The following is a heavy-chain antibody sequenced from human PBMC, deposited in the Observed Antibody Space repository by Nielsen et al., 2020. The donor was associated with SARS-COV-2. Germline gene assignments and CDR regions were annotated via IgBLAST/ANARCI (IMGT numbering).Heavy chain of an antibody. CDR3: TNWNDGY. Sequence: GKSLKISCAASGFTFSNSWMHWVRQAPGKGLVWVSRISPDGDIVNYADSVRGRFTTSRDNAKNTLYLQMNSLRAEDTAVYFCTNWNDGYWGQGTPATVSS. D-gene: IGHD1-1*01. CDR2: ISPDGDIV. J-gene: IGHJ4*02. V-gene: IGHV3-74*01. CDR1: GFTFSNSW.